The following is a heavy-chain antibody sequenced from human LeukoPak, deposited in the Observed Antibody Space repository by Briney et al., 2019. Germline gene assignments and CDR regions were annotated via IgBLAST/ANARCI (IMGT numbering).Heavy chain of an antibody. J-gene: IGHJ4*02. D-gene: IGHD6-25*01. V-gene: IGHV4-38-2*01. CDR2: IYHSGST. CDR1: GYSISSGYY. CDR3: ARHEHRLSPFDY. Sequence: SETLSLTCAVSGYSISSGYYWGWIRQPPGKGLEWIGSIYHSGSTYYNPSLKSRVTISVDTSKNQFSLKLSSVTAADTAVYYCARHEHRLSPFDYWGQGTLVTVSS.